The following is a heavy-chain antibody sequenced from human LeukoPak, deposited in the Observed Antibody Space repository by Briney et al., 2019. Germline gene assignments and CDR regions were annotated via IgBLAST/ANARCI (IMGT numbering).Heavy chain of an antibody. V-gene: IGHV1-18*01. CDR3: ARVWWGEYYVSFGYPDY. Sequence: ASVKVSCKASGYTFTSYVIRWVRQAPGQGLEWMGWISPYNGNTNYAQKLQGRVTMTTDTSKRTAYMELRSLRADDTAVYFCARVWWGEYYVSFGYPDYWGQGTLVTVSS. CDR1: GYTFTSYV. CDR2: ISPYNGNT. J-gene: IGHJ4*02. D-gene: IGHD3-22*01.